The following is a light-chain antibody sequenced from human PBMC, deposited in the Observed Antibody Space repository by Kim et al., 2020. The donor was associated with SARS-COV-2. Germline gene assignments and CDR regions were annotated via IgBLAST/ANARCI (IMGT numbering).Light chain of an antibody. CDR1: QSVTSNY. CDR2: GAS. J-gene: IGKJ5*01. V-gene: IGKV3-20*01. CDR3: QQYGSSPIT. Sequence: EIVLTQSPGTLSLSPGERATLSCRASQSVTSNYLAWYQQKPGQAPRLLIYGASSRATGIPDRFSGSGSGADFTLTISRLEPEDFAVYYCQQYGSSPITFGQGTRLEIK.